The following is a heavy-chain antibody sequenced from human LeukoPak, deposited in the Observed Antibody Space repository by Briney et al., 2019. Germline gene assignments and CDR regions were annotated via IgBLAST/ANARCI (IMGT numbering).Heavy chain of an antibody. CDR3: ARDHTTLTGHPQYFDP. V-gene: IGHV4-38-2*02. Sequence: SETLSLTCTVSNYPITFSCYWGWIRQSPGKGLEWIGSIYDSGGSTFYNASVESRLTMSVDTSKTQTPLQMRSVTAEDTAVYYCARDHTTLTGHPQYFDPWGRGTLVTVSS. J-gene: IGHJ5*02. CDR2: IYDSGGST. CDR1: NYPITFSCY. D-gene: IGHD1-20*01.